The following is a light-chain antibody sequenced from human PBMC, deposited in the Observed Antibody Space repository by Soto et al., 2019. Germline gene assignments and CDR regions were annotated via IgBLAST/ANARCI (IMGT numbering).Light chain of an antibody. J-gene: IGKJ4*01. CDR1: QGISSY. CDR2: AAS. Sequence: DIQLTQSPSFLSASVGDRVTITCRASQGISSYLAWYQQKPGKAPKLLIYAASTLQSGVPSRFSGSGSGTEFTLTISSLQPGDFATYYCQQLNSYPQGFGGGTKVEIK. V-gene: IGKV1-9*01. CDR3: QQLNSYPQG.